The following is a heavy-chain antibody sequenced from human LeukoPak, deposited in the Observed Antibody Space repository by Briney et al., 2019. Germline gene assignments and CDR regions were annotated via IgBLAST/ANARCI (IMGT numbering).Heavy chain of an antibody. Sequence: PGGSLRLSCAASGFTFSSYSMNWVRQAPGKGLEWVSSISSSSSTIYYADSVKGRFTISRDNAKNSLYLQMNSLRAEDTAVYYCASLLGMEISPIDYWGQGTLVTASS. D-gene: IGHD6-13*01. V-gene: IGHV3-48*01. CDR3: ASLLGMEISPIDY. CDR2: ISSSSSTI. J-gene: IGHJ4*02. CDR1: GFTFSSYS.